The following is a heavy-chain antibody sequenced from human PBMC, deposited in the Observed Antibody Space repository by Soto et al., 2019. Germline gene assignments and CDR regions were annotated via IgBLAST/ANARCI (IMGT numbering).Heavy chain of an antibody. Sequence: QVQLVQSGAEVKKPGASVKVSCKASGYTFTSYGISWVRQAPGQGLEWMGWISAYNGNTNYAQKLQXXXDXXADTSTSTANMELRSLRSDDTAVYYCARYPPPMDVWGQGTTVTVSS. J-gene: IGHJ6*02. CDR3: ARYPPPMDV. CDR2: ISAYNGNT. CDR1: GYTFTSYG. V-gene: IGHV1-18*01.